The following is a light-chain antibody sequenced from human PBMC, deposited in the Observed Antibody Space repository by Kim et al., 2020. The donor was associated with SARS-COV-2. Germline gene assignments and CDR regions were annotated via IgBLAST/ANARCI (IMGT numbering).Light chain of an antibody. CDR3: CSYAGSVV. CDR1: SSDVGSYNY. Sequence: PGQSVNISCTRTSSDVGSYNYVSWYQQHPGKAPNLIIYDVTKRPSGVPDRFSGSKSGNTASLTISGLQAEDEADYYCCSYAGSVVFGGGTQLTDL. V-gene: IGLV2-11*01. J-gene: IGLJ2*01. CDR2: DVT.